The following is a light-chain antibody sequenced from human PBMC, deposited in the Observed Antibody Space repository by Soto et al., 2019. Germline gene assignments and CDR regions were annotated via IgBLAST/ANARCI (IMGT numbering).Light chain of an antibody. CDR3: QQYGGSLTWT. J-gene: IGKJ1*01. V-gene: IGKV3-20*01. Sequence: EILLTQSPGTLSLSPGERATLSCRASQSVSSNYLAWYQQKPGQAPRLLIYGASSRATGIPDRFSGSGSGTDFSLTIRRLEPADFAVYYCQQYGGSLTWTFGQGTKVEIK. CDR2: GAS. CDR1: QSVSSNY.